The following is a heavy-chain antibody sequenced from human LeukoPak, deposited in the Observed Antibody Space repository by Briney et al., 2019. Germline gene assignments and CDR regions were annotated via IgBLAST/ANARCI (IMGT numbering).Heavy chain of an antibody. CDR1: GGTFSGYA. CDR3: ARRPSYGDRDAFDI. J-gene: IGHJ3*02. D-gene: IGHD4-17*01. Sequence: SVKVSCKASGGTFSGYAISWVRQAPGQGLEWMGRIIPIFGTANYAQKFQGRVTITTDESTSTAYMELSSLRSEDTAVYYCARRPSYGDRDAFDIWGQGTMVTVSS. CDR2: IIPIFGTA. V-gene: IGHV1-69*05.